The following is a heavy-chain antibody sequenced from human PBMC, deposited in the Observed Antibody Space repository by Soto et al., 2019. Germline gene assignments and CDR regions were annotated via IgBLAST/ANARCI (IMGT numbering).Heavy chain of an antibody. CDR2: IIPIFGTA. J-gene: IGHJ3*02. CDR3: ARAGIVVVTPVGAFDI. CDR1: GGTFSSYA. Sequence: QVQLVQSGAEVKKPGSSVNVSCKASGGTFSSYAISWVRQAPGQGLEWMGGIIPIFGTANYAQKFQGRVTNTAEESTSTAYMELRSLRSEDTAVYYCARAGIVVVTPVGAFDIWGQGTMVTVSS. V-gene: IGHV1-69*01. D-gene: IGHD2-21*02.